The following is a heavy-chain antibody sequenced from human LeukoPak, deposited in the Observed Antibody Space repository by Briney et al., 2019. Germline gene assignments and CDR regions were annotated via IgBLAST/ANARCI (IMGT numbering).Heavy chain of an antibody. CDR2: ILHGGST. CDR1: GGSINSDS. CDR3: ARYRYYYGSGSYYQYFDY. J-gene: IGHJ4*02. D-gene: IGHD3-10*01. V-gene: IGHV4-59*01. Sequence: SQTLSLTCTVSGGSINSDSWNWIRQPPGKGLEWVGYILHGGSTNYNPSLKSRVTISVDTSKNQFSLKLSSVTAADTAVYYCARYRYYYGSGSYYQYFDYWGQGTLVTVSS.